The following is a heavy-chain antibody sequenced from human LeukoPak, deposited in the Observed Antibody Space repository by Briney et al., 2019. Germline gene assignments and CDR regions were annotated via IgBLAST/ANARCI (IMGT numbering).Heavy chain of an antibody. CDR3: ARKPIVVASTHNWFDP. Sequence: SETLSLTCAVYGGSFSGYYWSWIRQPPGKGLEWIGEINHSGSTNYNPSLKSRVTISVDTSENQFSLKLSSVTAADTAVYYCARKPIVVASTHNWFDPWGQGTLVTVSS. J-gene: IGHJ5*02. V-gene: IGHV4-34*01. CDR2: INHSGST. D-gene: IGHD3-22*01. CDR1: GGSFSGYY.